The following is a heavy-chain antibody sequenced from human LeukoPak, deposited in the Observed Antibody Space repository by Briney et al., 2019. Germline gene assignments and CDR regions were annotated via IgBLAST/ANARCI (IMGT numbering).Heavy chain of an antibody. V-gene: IGHV3-48*04. CDR2: ISSSGINK. Sequence: GGSLRLSCAASGFTFSSYSINWVRQAPGKGLEWVSYISSSGINKYYADSVKGRFTISRDNAKKSLYLQMNSLRAEDTAVYYCVRGNDNAFDIWGQGTMVTVSS. CDR1: GFTFSSYS. CDR3: VRGNDNAFDI. J-gene: IGHJ3*02.